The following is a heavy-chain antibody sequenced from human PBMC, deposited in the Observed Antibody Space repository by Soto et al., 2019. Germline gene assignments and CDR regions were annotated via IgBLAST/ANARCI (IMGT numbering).Heavy chain of an antibody. V-gene: IGHV3-30*18. CDR1: GFSISDYG. Sequence: QVQLVESGGGVVQPRWSLRLSCAASGFSISDYGMEWVRQAPGKGLEWVALISYDGNNTYYADSVKGRFTISRDNSKDTLFLHMTGLRAEDTAVYYCAKGAGDRLSLGMDVWGQGTTVIVSS. CDR3: AKGAGDRLSLGMDV. J-gene: IGHJ6*02. CDR2: ISYDGNNT. D-gene: IGHD1-26*01.